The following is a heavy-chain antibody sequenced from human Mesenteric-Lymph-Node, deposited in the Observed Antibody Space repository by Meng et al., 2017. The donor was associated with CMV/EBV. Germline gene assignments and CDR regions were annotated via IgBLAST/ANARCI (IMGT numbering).Heavy chain of an antibody. CDR1: GFTFSSYS. Sequence: GESLKISCAASGFTFSSYSMNWVRQAPGKGLEWVAFIRYDGVNKYYRGSVKGRFTISRDNSKNTLYLQVNSLRPEDTAVYYCARAPPYRGRYGYGFDYWGQGALVTVSS. CDR2: IRYDGVNK. D-gene: IGHD5-18*01. V-gene: IGHV3-30*02. CDR3: ARAPPYRGRYGYGFDY. J-gene: IGHJ4*02.